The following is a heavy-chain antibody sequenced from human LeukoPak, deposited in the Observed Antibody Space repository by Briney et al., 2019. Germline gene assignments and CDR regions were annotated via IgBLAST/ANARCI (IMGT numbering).Heavy chain of an antibody. CDR1: GFTFSDYC. J-gene: IGHJ6*02. Sequence: PGGSLRLSCAASGFTFSDYCMSWVRQAPGKGLEWVSYISSSGSTIYYADSVKGRFTISRDNAKNSLYLPMNRLRAEDTAVYYCARDLSDYSSSWYSPYYYYGMDVWGQGTTVTVSS. CDR2: ISSSGSTI. V-gene: IGHV3-11*01. D-gene: IGHD6-13*01. CDR3: ARDLSDYSSSWYSPYYYYGMDV.